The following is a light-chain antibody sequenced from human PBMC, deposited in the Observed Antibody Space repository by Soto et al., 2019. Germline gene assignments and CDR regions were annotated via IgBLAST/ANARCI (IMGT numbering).Light chain of an antibody. CDR1: RSLVYSDGNTS. Sequence: EVVMTQSPISLPVTLGQPASISCRSSRSLVYSDGNTSLKWFQQMPGQSPRRLIFEVYNRDSGVPGRICGSASCTEFTLKSSRVEAEDVGVYYCMQGTHWPHTFGQGTKVETK. J-gene: IGKJ1*01. CDR2: EVY. V-gene: IGKV2-30*01. CDR3: MQGTHWPHT.